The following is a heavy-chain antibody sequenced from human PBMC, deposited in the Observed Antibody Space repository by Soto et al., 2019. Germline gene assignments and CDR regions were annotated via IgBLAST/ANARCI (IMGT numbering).Heavy chain of an antibody. CDR2: ISGSGAST. CDR3: ANSMGSIKARNFDR. V-gene: IGHV3-23*01. CDR1: GFTFSSYA. Sequence: EVQLLESGGGLVQPGGSLRLSCAASGFTFSSYAMNWVRQAPGKGLEWVSVISGSGASTDYADSVKGRFAISRDNSKNTLYLQMNSLRAEDTAVYYCANSMGSIKARNFDRWGQGTPVTVSS. D-gene: IGHD1-20*01. J-gene: IGHJ4*02.